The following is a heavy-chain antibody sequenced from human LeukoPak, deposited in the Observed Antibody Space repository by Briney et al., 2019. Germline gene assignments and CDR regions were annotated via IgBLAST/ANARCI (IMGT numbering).Heavy chain of an antibody. CDR1: GFIFNNYA. V-gene: IGHV3-9*01. CDR2: ISWNSGSI. J-gene: IGHJ4*02. Sequence: QAGGSLRLSCAGSGFIFNNYAMHWVRQPPGKGLEWVSGISWNSGSIDYADSVKGRFTISRDNAKNSLYLQMNSLRVEDTAFYYCAKDNRRLYTSGPNPDSLHWGQGALVTVSS. D-gene: IGHD6-19*01. CDR3: AKDNRRLYTSGPNPDSLH.